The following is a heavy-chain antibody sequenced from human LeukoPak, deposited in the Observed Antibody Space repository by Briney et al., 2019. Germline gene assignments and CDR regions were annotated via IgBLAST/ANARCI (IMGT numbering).Heavy chain of an antibody. Sequence: SETLSLTCTVSGGSISSYYWSWIRQPPGKGLEWIGYIYYSGSTNYNPSLKSRVTISLDKYKNQFSLKLSSVTAADTAVYYCARQKYYFDYWGQGTLVTVSS. CDR3: ARQKYYFDY. J-gene: IGHJ4*02. CDR2: IYYSGST. V-gene: IGHV4-59*08. CDR1: GGSISSYY.